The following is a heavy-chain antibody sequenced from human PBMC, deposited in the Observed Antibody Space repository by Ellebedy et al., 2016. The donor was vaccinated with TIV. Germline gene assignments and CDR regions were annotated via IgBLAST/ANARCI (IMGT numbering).Heavy chain of an antibody. CDR2: ISYNGGDT. CDR1: GYTFTGYY. V-gene: IGHV1-2*02. Sequence: AASVKVSCNASGYTFTGYYFHWVRQAPGQRLEWIGYISYNGGDTNYAQKFHGRVTMTTDTSITTAYMDLSRLTSDDTAIYYCARVPGNWNENKHFDYWGQGTLVTVSS. D-gene: IGHD1-1*01. CDR3: ARVPGNWNENKHFDY. J-gene: IGHJ4*02.